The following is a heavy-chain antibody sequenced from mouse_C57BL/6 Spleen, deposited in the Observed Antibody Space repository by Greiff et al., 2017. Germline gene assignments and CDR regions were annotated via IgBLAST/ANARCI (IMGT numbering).Heavy chain of an antibody. CDR3: AINWYYYAMDY. Sequence: VQLQQSGAELVKPGASVKVSCKASGYTFTSYWMHWVKQRPGQGLEWIGRIHPSDSDTTYNQKFKGKATLTVDKSSSSAYMQLSSLTSDDAAVYYCAINWYYYAMDYWGQGTSVTVAS. J-gene: IGHJ4*01. CDR2: IHPSDSDT. CDR1: GYTFTSYW. V-gene: IGHV1-74*01. D-gene: IGHD4-1*01.